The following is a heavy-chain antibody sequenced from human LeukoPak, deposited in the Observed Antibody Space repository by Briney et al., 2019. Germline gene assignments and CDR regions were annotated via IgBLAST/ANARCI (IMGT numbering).Heavy chain of an antibody. J-gene: IGHJ4*02. CDR2: IYYSGST. CDR3: ARYVRNRGTFYLDY. D-gene: IGHD1-26*01. Sequence: SETRSLTCTVSGVSISSDYWSWIRQPPGKGLEWIGYIYYSGSTNYNPSLESRVSMSPDTSKTQFSLKLRSVTAADTAVYYCARYVRNRGTFYLDYWGQGSLVTISS. V-gene: IGHV4-59*01. CDR1: GVSISSDY.